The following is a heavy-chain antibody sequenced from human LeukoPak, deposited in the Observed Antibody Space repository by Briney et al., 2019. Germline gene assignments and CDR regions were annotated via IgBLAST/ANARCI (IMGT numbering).Heavy chain of an antibody. CDR1: GGSISSYY. CDR3: ARGTYYYGSGSTTFDY. CDR2: IYYSGST. Sequence: SETLSLTCTVSGGSISSYYWSWIRQPPGKGLEWIGYIYYSGSTNYNPSLKSRVTISVDTSKNQFSLKLSSVTAADTAVCYCARGTYYYGSGSTTFDYWGQGTLVTVSS. D-gene: IGHD3-10*01. V-gene: IGHV4-59*12. J-gene: IGHJ4*02.